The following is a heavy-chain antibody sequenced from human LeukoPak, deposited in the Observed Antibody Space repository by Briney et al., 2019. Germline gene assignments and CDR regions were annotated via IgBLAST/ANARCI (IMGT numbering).Heavy chain of an antibody. CDR1: GFTFSNAW. J-gene: IGHJ4*02. CDR2: IKSKTDGGTT. Sequence: GGSLRLSCAASGFTFSNAWMSWVRQAPGKGLEWVGRIKSKTDGGTTDYAAPVKGRFTISRDDSKNTLYLQMNSLKTEDTAVYHCTTGPLWFGELRYFDYCGQGTLVTVSS. CDR3: TTGPLWFGELRYFDY. D-gene: IGHD3-10*01. V-gene: IGHV3-15*01.